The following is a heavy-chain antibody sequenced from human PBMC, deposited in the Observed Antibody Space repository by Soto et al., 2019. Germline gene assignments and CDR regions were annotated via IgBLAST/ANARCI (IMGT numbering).Heavy chain of an antibody. CDR1: GSPLEEVA. CDR2: ISYNSGRR. Sequence: PGGSLRSSCAASGSPLEEVAMHWVRLSPGKGLEWVSGISYNSGRRGYGDSVKGRFTISRDNAKSSLYLQMDSLRLEDTALYYCAKVNSRGYEYGLNAFDMWGQGT. CDR3: AKVNSRGYEYGLNAFDM. V-gene: IGHV3-9*01. J-gene: IGHJ3*02. D-gene: IGHD5-12*01.